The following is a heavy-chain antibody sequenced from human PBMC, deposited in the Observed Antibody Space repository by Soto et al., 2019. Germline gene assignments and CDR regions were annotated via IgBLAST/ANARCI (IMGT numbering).Heavy chain of an antibody. D-gene: IGHD3-10*01. CDR3: ARDSNGSRVNKSYYYYGMDV. CDR2: IKQDGSEK. V-gene: IGHV3-7*01. J-gene: IGHJ6*02. Sequence: GGSLRLSCAASGFTFSSYWMSWVRQAPGKGLEWVANIKQDGSEKYYVDSVKGRFTISRDNAKNSLYLQMNSLRAEDTAVYYCARDSNGSRVNKSYYYYGMDVWGQGTTVTVYS. CDR1: GFTFSSYW.